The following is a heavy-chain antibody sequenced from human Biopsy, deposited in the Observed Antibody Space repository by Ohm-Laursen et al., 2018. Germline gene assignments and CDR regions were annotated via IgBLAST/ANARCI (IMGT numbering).Heavy chain of an antibody. V-gene: IGHV4-59*07. D-gene: IGHD2/OR15-2a*01. Sequence: SDTLSLTCTVSGGSINSYYWSWIRQPPGKGLEWIGYIYYSGSTNYNPSLESRVTISVDTSKNQFSLRLNSVTAADTAVYYCARATNSTGWPYYYFYGMDVWGQGTTVTVSS. J-gene: IGHJ6*02. CDR2: IYYSGST. CDR3: ARATNSTGWPYYYFYGMDV. CDR1: GGSINSYY.